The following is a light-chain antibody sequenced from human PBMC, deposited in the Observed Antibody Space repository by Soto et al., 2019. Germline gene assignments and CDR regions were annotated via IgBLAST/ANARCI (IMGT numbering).Light chain of an antibody. V-gene: IGKV3-15*01. J-gene: IGKJ5*01. CDR3: QQRSNFT. CDR1: QSAISN. Sequence: IVMAHSPATLSVSPGEIVTLSFRASQSAISNLAWYQQKPGQTPRLLIYDASTRATDIPARFSGSGSGTDFTLTISSLEPEDFAVYYCQQRSNFTFGQGTRLEIK. CDR2: DAS.